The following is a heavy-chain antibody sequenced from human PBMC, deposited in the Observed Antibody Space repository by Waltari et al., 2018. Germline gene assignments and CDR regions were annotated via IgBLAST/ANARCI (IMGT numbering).Heavy chain of an antibody. CDR2: MDYTGTA. CDR1: GASITTYY. Sequence: QVQLQESGPGLVKPSETLSLTCTVSGASITTYYYSWIRQSPGKGLQWIGSMDYTGTAYYTPSLTSRVTISLDTSKNQFSLSLTSVTTADTSVYYCARDYPAAHVFDYWGQGTVVAVSS. V-gene: IGHV4-59*01. J-gene: IGHJ4*02. D-gene: IGHD2-15*01. CDR3: ARDYPAAHVFDY.